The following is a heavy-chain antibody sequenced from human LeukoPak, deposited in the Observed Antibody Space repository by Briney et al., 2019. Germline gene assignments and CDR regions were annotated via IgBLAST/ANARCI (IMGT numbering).Heavy chain of an antibody. V-gene: IGHV4-34*01. CDR2: INHSGST. J-gene: IGHJ4*02. CDR3: AVNFDWGRRGIDY. D-gene: IGHD3-9*01. CDR1: GGSFSGYY. Sequence: PSETLSLTCAVYGGSFSGYYWSWIRQPPGKGLEWIGEINHSGSTNYNPSLKSRVTISVDTSKNQFSLKLSSVTAADTAVYYCAVNFDWGRRGIDYWGQGTLVTVSS.